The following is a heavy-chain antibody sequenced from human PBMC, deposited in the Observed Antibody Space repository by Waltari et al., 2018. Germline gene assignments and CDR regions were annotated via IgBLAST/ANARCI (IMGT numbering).Heavy chain of an antibody. CDR2: VGRSTLNFGKA. CDR3: AGCVFWSGYGAGYYYYYMDV. J-gene: IGHJ6*03. V-gene: IGHV1-69*01. D-gene: IGHD3-3*01. CDR1: GGTFSSYA. Sequence: QVQLVQSGAEVKKPGSSVKVSCKASGGTFSSYAISWVRQAPGQGLEWMGGVGRSTLNFGKANYGQKFPGRGTITADESTSTAYMGLSSLRSEDTAVYYCAGCVFWSGYGAGYYYYYMDVWGKGTTVTVSS.